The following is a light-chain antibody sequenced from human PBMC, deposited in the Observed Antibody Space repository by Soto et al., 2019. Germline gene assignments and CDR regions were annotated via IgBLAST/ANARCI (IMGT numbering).Light chain of an antibody. CDR2: WAS. J-gene: IGKJ5*01. CDR3: QQYNNWPRT. V-gene: IGKV4-1*01. Sequence: DIVMTQSPDSLAVSLGERATINCKSSQSVLYSSNNKNYLAWYQQKPGQPPKLLIYWASTRESGVPDRFSGSGSGTDFTLTISSLQAEDFAVYYCQQYNNWPRTFGQGTRLEIK. CDR1: QSVLYSSNNKNY.